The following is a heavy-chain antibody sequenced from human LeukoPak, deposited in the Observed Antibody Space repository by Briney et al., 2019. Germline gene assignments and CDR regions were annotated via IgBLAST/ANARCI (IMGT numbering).Heavy chain of an antibody. CDR3: TRTTAFDY. D-gene: IGHD4-17*01. CDR1: GFPFSSYT. V-gene: IGHV3-48*01. CDR2: ISSSDTI. J-gene: IGHJ4*02. Sequence: PGGSLRLSCAASGFPFSSYTMNWVRQAPGKGLEWLSYISSSDTIYYADSVKGRFTISRDKAKNSLYLQMTGLRAEDTAVYYCTRTTAFDYWGQGTLVTVSS.